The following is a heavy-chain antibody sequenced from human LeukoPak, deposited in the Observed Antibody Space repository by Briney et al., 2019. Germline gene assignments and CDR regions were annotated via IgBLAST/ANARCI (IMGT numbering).Heavy chain of an antibody. CDR3: ARDAYSSEFYMDV. D-gene: IGHD6-19*01. CDR1: GFTFINAW. V-gene: IGHV3-11*04. Sequence: KTGGSLRLSCAASGFTFINAWMSWVRQAPGKGLEWISYITSSGRTIFYADSVKGRFTISRDNAKNSLYLQMNSLRAEDTAVYYCARDAYSSEFYMDVWGKGTTVTISS. J-gene: IGHJ6*03. CDR2: ITSSGRTI.